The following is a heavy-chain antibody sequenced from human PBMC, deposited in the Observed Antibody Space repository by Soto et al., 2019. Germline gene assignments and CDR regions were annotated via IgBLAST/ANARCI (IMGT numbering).Heavy chain of an antibody. CDR1: GFTFSSYA. CDR3: AKVGYYYDSSGYAPRC. D-gene: IGHD3-22*01. Sequence: PGGSLRLSCAASGFTFSSYAMSWVRQAPGKGLEWVSAISGSGGSTYYADSVKGRFTVSRDNSKNTLYLQMNSLRAEDTAVYYCAKVGYYYDSSGYAPRCWGQGTLVTVSS. CDR2: ISGSGGST. J-gene: IGHJ4*02. V-gene: IGHV3-23*01.